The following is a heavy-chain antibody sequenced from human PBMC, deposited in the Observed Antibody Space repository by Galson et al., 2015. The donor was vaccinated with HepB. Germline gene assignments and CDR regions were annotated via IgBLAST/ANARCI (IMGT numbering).Heavy chain of an antibody. CDR1: GFTFSSYT. Sequence: SLRLSCAASGFTFSSYTVNWVRQAPGKGLEWVSSINSRSTNIYYADSMKGRFTISRDNAKNSLYLQMNSLRVEDTAVYYCARDGGLRDYFDYWGQGTLVIVSS. D-gene: IGHD3-16*01. CDR2: INSRSTNI. J-gene: IGHJ4*02. V-gene: IGHV3-21*01. CDR3: ARDGGLRDYFDY.